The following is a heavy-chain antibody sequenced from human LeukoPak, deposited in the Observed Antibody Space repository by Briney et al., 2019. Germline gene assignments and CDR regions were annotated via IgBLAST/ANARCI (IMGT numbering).Heavy chain of an antibody. V-gene: IGHV3-23*01. Sequence: PGGSLRLSCAASGFTFSSYAMSWVRQAPGKGLEWVSAISGSGGSTYYADSVKGRFTIPRDNSKNTLYRQMNSLRAEDTAVYYCAKDKGLGRDYYYGMDVWGQGTTVTVSS. CDR2: ISGSGGST. CDR3: AKDKGLGRDYYYGMDV. J-gene: IGHJ6*02. CDR1: GFTFSSYA.